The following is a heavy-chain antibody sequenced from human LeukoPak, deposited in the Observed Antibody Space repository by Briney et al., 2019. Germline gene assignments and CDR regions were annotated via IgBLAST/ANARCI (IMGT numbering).Heavy chain of an antibody. V-gene: IGHV4-4*02. Sequence: PSETLSLTCAVSGGSISSSNWWSWVRQPPGKGLEWIGEIYHSGSTNYNPSLKSRVTISVDKSKNQFSLKLSSVTAADTAVYYCASVRKGYCSSTSCYAKGYYYYYMDVWGKGTTVTISS. CDR2: IYHSGST. CDR3: ASVRKGYCSSTSCYAKGYYYYYMDV. J-gene: IGHJ6*03. D-gene: IGHD2-2*01. CDR1: GGSISSSNW.